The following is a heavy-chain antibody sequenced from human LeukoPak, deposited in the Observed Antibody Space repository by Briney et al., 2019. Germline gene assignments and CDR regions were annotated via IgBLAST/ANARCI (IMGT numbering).Heavy chain of an antibody. CDR1: GYSFSTYW. V-gene: IGHV5-51*01. CDR3: ARQKNGETYWYYFDY. J-gene: IGHJ4*02. Sequence: GESLKISCKGSGYSFSTYWIGWVRQMPGKGLEWMGIIYPGDSDTRYSPSFQGHVTISADKSSHTAYLQWSSLKASDTAMYYCARQKNGETYWYYFDYWGQGTLVTVSS. D-gene: IGHD2-8*01. CDR2: IYPGDSDT.